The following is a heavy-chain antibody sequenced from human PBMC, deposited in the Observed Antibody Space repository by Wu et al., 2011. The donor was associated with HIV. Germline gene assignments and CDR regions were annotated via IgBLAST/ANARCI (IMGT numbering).Heavy chain of an antibody. V-gene: IGHV1-69*14. CDR3: GKRGAGYYHYYYMDV. CDR1: GGTFSSYA. CDR2: IIPIFGTT. J-gene: IGHJ6*03. Sequence: QVQLVQSGAEVEKPGSSVKVSCKASGGTFSSYAISWVRQAPGQGLEWMGGIIPIFGTTKYAQKFQGRVTITADKSTDTAYMELSSLRSEDTAVYYCGKRGAGYYHYYYMDVWGKGTTVTVS.